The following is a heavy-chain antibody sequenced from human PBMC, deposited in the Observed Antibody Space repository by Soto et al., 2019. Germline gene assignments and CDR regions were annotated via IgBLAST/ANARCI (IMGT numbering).Heavy chain of an antibody. Sequence: SVTVSFNASGSTFTSYGIIWVRQAPGQGLEWMGWISAYNGNTNIAPKLQGRVTMTTDTSTSTAYMELRSLRSDDTAVYYCARVPRGAWYSQSLYWGQGSLVTVSS. V-gene: IGHV1-18*04. CDR2: ISAYNGNT. CDR3: ARVPRGAWYSQSLY. D-gene: IGHD6-13*01. J-gene: IGHJ4*02. CDR1: GSTFTSYG.